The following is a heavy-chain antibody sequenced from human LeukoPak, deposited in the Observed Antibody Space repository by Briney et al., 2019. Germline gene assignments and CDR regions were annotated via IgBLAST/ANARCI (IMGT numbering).Heavy chain of an antibody. J-gene: IGHJ4*02. V-gene: IGHV3-74*01. CDR1: GFTFSSSW. Sequence: PGGSLRLSCAASGFTFSSSWIHFVRHAPGKGLVWVSHIDGDGTTTDYADSVKGRFTISRDNAKNTLYLQMNSLRAEGTTVSYCARWGGHSWNAIDYWGQGTLVTVSS. CDR3: ARWGGHSWNAIDY. CDR2: IDGDGTTT. D-gene: IGHD1-1*01.